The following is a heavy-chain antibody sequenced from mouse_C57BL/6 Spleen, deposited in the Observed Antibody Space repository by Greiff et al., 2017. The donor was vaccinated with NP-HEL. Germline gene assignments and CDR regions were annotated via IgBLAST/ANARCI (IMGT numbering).Heavy chain of an antibody. CDR2: ISYDGSN. V-gene: IGHV3-6*01. CDR1: GYSITSGYY. J-gene: IGHJ4*01. Sequence: ESGPGLVKPSQSLSLTCSVTGYSITSGYYWNWIRQFPGNKLEWMGYISYDGSNNYNPSLKNRISITRDTSKNQFFLKLNSVTTEDTATYYCAREGNYGDAMDYWGQGTSVTVSS. D-gene: IGHD2-1*01. CDR3: AREGNYGDAMDY.